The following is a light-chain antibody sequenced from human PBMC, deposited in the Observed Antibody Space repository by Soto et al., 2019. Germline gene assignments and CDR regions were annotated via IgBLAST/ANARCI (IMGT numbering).Light chain of an antibody. CDR2: DVS. Sequence: QSVLTQPRSVSGSPGQSVTISCTGTSSDVGGYNYVSWYQQHPGKAPKLIIYDVSKRPSGVPDRFSGSKSGNTASLSISGLQAEDEADYYCCSNAGAYTVFGGGTKVTVL. V-gene: IGLV2-11*01. CDR1: SSDVGGYNY. CDR3: CSNAGAYTV. J-gene: IGLJ2*01.